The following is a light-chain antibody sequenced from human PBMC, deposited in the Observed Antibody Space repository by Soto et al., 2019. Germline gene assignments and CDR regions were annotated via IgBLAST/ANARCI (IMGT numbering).Light chain of an antibody. CDR3: LQYGSSPRT. CDR1: QSVSSSY. CDR2: GAS. V-gene: IGKV3-20*01. J-gene: IGKJ1*01. Sequence: EIVLTQSPGTLSLSPRERATLSCRASQSVSSSYLAWYQQKPGQAPRLLIYGASSRATGIPDRFSGSGSGTDFTLTISRLEPEDFAVYYCLQYGSSPRTFGQGTKVDIK.